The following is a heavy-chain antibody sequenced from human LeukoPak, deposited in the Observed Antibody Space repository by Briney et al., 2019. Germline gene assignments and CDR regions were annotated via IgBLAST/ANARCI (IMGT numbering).Heavy chain of an antibody. D-gene: IGHD6-6*01. CDR3: ARGRARYYYYMDV. CDR1: GGSISSGGYY. Sequence: SETLSLTCTVSGGSISSGGYYWSWIRQHPGKGLEWIGYIYYSGSTYYNPSLKSRVTISIDTSKNQFSLKLSSVTAADTAVYYCARGRARYYYYMDVWGKGTTVTVSS. CDR2: IYYSGST. V-gene: IGHV4-31*03. J-gene: IGHJ6*03.